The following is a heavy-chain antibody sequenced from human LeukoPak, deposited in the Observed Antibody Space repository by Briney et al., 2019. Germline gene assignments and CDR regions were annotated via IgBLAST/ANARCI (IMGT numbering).Heavy chain of an antibody. CDR1: GFSFRSYS. V-gene: IGHV3-21*01. CDR3: ARGYIDNLGYSPRSSFDS. J-gene: IGHJ4*02. D-gene: IGHD3-22*01. Sequence: PGGSLRLSCAASGFSFRSYSMNWVRQAPGKGLEWVSSISSTSRSSYIFYAESEKGRFTISRDNTKNSLFLQMNSLVGEDTAVYYCARGYIDNLGYSPRSSFDSWGEGSLVTVSS. CDR2: ISSTSRSSYI.